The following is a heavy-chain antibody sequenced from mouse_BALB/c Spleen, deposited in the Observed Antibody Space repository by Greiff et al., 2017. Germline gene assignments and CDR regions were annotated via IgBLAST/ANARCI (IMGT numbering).Heavy chain of an antibody. CDR2: IYPGNSDT. CDR3: TRWDDYDGYAMDY. D-gene: IGHD2-4*01. CDR1: GYSFTSYW. J-gene: IGHJ4*01. V-gene: IGHV1-5*01. Sequence: VQLQQSGTVLARPGASVKMSCKASGYSFTSYWMHWVKQRPGQGLEWIGAIYPGNSDTSYNQKFKGKAKLTALTSASTAYMELSSLTNEDSAVYYCTRWDDYDGYAMDYWGQGTSVTVSS.